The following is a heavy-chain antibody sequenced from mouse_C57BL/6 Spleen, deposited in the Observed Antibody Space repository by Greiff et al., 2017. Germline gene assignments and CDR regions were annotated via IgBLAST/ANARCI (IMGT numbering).Heavy chain of an antibody. D-gene: IGHD1-1*01. J-gene: IGHJ4*01. CDR3: TTLPYYGSSYAMDY. CDR2: IDPEDGDT. Sequence: VQLQQSGAELVRPGASVKLSCTASGFNIKAYYMHWVKQRPEQGLEWIGRIDPEDGDTEYAPKFQGKATMTADTSSNTAYLQLSSLTSEDTAVYYCTTLPYYGSSYAMDYWGQGTSVTVSS. V-gene: IGHV14-1*01. CDR1: GFNIKAYY.